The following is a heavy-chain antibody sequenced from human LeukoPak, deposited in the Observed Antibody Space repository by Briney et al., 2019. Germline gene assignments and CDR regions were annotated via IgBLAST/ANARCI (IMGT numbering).Heavy chain of an antibody. Sequence: QPGGSLRLSCAASGFTVSSNYMNWVRQAPGKGLEWVSIIYSGGDTYYADSVKGRFTISRDNSKNTLYLQMNNLSADDTAVYYCTRGPGSTWYSDYWGQGTLVTVSS. CDR2: IYSGGDT. CDR1: GFTVSSNY. V-gene: IGHV3-66*02. D-gene: IGHD6-13*01. J-gene: IGHJ4*02. CDR3: TRGPGSTWYSDY.